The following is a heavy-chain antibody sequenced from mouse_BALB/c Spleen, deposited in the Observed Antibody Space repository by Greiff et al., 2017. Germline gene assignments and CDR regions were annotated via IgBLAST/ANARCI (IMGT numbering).Heavy chain of an antibody. CDR3: ARGEGDDFAY. CDR2: ISSGGST. CDR1: GFTFSSYA. Sequence: EVHLVESGGGLVKPGGSLKLSCAASGFTFSSYAMSWVRQTPEKRLEWVASISSGGSTYYPDSVKGRFTISRDNARNILYLQMSSLRSEDTAMYYCARGEGDDFAYWGQGTLVTVSA. D-gene: IGHD2-12*01. V-gene: IGHV5-6-5*01. J-gene: IGHJ3*01.